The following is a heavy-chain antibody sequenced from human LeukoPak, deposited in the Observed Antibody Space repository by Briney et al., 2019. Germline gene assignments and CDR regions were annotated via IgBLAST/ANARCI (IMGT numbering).Heavy chain of an antibody. J-gene: IGHJ4*02. CDR3: ARGSQWLDSWFDC. Sequence: GGSLRLSCAASGFMFSSVAMHWVRQAPGKGLEWVAVISYDGSNKYYADSEKGRITISRDNSKNMLYLQMNSLRTEDTAVYYCARGSQWLDSWFDCWGQGTLVTVSS. D-gene: IGHD6-19*01. V-gene: IGHV3-30-3*01. CDR1: GFMFSSVA. CDR2: ISYDGSNK.